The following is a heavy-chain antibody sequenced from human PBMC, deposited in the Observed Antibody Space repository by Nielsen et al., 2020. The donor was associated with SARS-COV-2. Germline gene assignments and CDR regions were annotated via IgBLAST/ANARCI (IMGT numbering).Heavy chain of an antibody. CDR3: ANSGGCSGYDASVDY. Sequence: SETLSLTCAVYGGSFSGYYWSWIRQPPGKGLEWIGEINHSGSTNYNPSLKSRVTISVDTSKNQFSLKLSSVTAADTAVYYCANSGGCSGYDASVDYWGQGTLVTVSS. D-gene: IGHD5-12*01. J-gene: IGHJ4*02. CDR1: GGSFSGYY. V-gene: IGHV4-34*01. CDR2: INHSGST.